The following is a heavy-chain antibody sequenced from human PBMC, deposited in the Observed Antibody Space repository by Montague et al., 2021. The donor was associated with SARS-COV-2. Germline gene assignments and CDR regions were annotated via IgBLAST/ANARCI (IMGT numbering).Heavy chain of an antibody. CDR1: GDSFTYFY. D-gene: IGHD2-15*01. J-gene: IGHJ4*03. V-gene: IGHV4-59*01. CDR2: ISSTGST. CDR3: ARKVVLADCFDF. Sequence: SETLSLTCSVSGDSFTYFYWSWILQSPGEGLQWIVDISSTGSTNXXPSFKSRFTISVDTAENQFSLKVTSVTAANTAVYYCARKVVLADCFDFWGHGTLVTVSS.